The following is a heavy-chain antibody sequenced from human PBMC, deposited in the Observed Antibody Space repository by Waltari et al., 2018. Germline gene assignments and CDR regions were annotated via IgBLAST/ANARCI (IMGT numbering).Heavy chain of an antibody. J-gene: IGHJ5*02. CDR1: GGSFSGYY. Sequence: QVQLQQWGAGLLKPSATLSLTCAVYGGSFSGYYWSWIRQPPGKGLEWIWEINHSGSTNYNPSLKIRVTISVDTSKNQFSLKLSSVTAADTAVYYCARGVVGSSCDWFDPWGQGTLVTVSS. CDR3: ARGVVGSSCDWFDP. V-gene: IGHV4-34*01. D-gene: IGHD6-13*01. CDR2: INHSGST.